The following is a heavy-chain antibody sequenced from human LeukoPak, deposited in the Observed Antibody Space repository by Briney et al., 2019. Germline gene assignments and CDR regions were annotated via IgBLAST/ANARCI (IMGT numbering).Heavy chain of an antibody. Sequence: ASVKVSCKTSGFTFTSYAMHWVRQAPGQSLEWMGWINAGNGNTKYSQKFQGRVTITRDTSASTAYMELSSLRSEDTAVYYCARADSGGDSRAYSWFDPWGQGTLVTVSS. V-gene: IGHV1-3*01. D-gene: IGHD3-22*01. J-gene: IGHJ5*02. CDR2: INAGNGNT. CDR1: GFTFTSYA. CDR3: ARADSGGDSRAYSWFDP.